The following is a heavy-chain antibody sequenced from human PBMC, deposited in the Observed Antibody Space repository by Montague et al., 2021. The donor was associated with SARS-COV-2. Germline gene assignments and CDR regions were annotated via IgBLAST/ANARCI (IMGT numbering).Heavy chain of an antibody. V-gene: IGHV4-39*01. CDR3: ARQGDQLLLEYWFDP. Sequence: SETLSLTCTVSGGSISSSSYYWGWIRQPPGKGLEWIGSIYYSGSTYYNPSLKSRVTISVDTSENQFSLKLSSVPAADTAVYYCARQGDQLLLEYWFDPWGQGTLVTVSS. CDR1: GGSISSSSYY. CDR2: IYYSGST. J-gene: IGHJ5*02. D-gene: IGHD2-2*01.